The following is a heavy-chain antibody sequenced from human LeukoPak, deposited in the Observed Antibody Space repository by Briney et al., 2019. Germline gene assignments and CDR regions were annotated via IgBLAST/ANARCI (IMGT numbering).Heavy chain of an antibody. D-gene: IGHD6-19*01. CDR3: ARGDSSGWYPSQNWFDP. CDR2: ISYDGSNK. Sequence: PGGSLRLSCAASGFTFSSYSMDWVRQAPGKGLEWVAVISYDGSNKYYADSVKGRFTISRDNSKNTLYPQMNSLRAEDTAVYYCARGDSSGWYPSQNWFDPWGQGTLVTVSS. V-gene: IGHV3-30*04. CDR1: GFTFSSYS. J-gene: IGHJ5*02.